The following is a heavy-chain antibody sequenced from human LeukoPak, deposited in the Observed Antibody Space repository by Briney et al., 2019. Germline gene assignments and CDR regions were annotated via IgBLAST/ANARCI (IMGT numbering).Heavy chain of an antibody. D-gene: IGHD6-19*01. J-gene: IGHJ4*02. Sequence: GGSLRLSCAASGFTFSSYAMHWVRQAPGKGLEWVAVISYDGSNKYYADSVKGRFTISRDNSKNTLYLQMNSLRAEDTAVYYCARAAGGGWDYWGQGTLVTVSS. V-gene: IGHV3-30*14. CDR3: ARAAGGGWDY. CDR2: ISYDGSNK. CDR1: GFTFSSYA.